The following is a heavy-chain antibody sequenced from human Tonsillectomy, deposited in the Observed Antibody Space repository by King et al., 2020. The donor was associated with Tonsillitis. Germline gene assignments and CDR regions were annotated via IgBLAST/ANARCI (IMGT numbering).Heavy chain of an antibody. D-gene: IGHD6-19*01. J-gene: IGHJ1*01. V-gene: IGHV1-18*01. CDR1: GYAFTNYG. Sequence: QLVQSGAEVKKSGASVKVSCKASGYAFTNYGISWVRQAPGQGLEWMGWISVYNGNTNSAQKLQGRVTMTTDTSTSTAYMELRSLRSDDSAVYYCAMGDTSAYFLESWGQGTLVTVSS. CDR2: ISVYNGNT. CDR3: AMGDTSAYFLES.